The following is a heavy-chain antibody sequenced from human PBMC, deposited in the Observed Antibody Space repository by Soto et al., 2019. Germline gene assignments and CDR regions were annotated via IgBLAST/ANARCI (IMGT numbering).Heavy chain of an antibody. J-gene: IGHJ6*02. CDR3: AREGGSGSYWWVISGYNGMDV. V-gene: IGHV1-46*01. Sequence: SVKVSCKASGYTFTSYYMHWVRQAPGQGLEWMGIINPSGGSTSYAQKFQGRVTMTRDTSTSTVYMELSSLRSEDTAVYYCAREGGSGSYWWVISGYNGMDVWGQGTTVTVSS. CDR2: INPSGGST. CDR1: GYTFTSYY. D-gene: IGHD3-10*01.